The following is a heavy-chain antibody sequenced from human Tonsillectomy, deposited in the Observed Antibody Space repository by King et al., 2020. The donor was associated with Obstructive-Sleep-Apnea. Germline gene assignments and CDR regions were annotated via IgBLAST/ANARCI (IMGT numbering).Heavy chain of an antibody. Sequence: QLQESGPGLVKPSETLSLTCTVSGGSISRYYWSWIRQPPGKGLEWIGYIYNSETTKYNPSLKCRVTISVDTSQNQFSLKLSSVTAADTAVYYCARHSRPTGIAGYWGQGTLVTVSS. V-gene: IGHV4-59*08. CDR2: IYNSETT. J-gene: IGHJ4*02. CDR1: GGSISRYY. D-gene: IGHD1-1*01. CDR3: ARHSRPTGIAGY.